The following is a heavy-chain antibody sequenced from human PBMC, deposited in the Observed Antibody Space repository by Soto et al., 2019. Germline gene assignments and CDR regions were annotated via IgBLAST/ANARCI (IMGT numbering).Heavy chain of an antibody. CDR1: GYTFTSYD. Sequence: ASVKVSCKASGYTFTSYDINWVRQATGQGLEWMGWMNPNSGNTGYAQKFQGRVTMTRNTSISTAYMELSSLRSEDTAVYYCVMKSITIFGVVIIDYMDVWGKGTTVTSP. CDR2: MNPNSGNT. D-gene: IGHD3-3*01. J-gene: IGHJ6*03. V-gene: IGHV1-8*01. CDR3: VMKSITIFGVVIIDYMDV.